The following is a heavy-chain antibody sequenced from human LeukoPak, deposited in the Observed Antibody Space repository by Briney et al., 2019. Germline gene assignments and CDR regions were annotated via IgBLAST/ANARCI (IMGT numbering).Heavy chain of an antibody. D-gene: IGHD4-11*01. CDR3: VRDRLTGLMSTLTPA. Sequence: GGSLRLSCVSSEFTFSSYSMYWVRQAPGKGLEWVSYIGSLSTYTRYADSVKGRFTISRDNDRKLLYLQMNSLRVEDTAVYYCVRDRLTGLMSTLTPAWGQGTLVTVSS. J-gene: IGHJ5*02. CDR2: IGSLSTYT. CDR1: EFTFSSYS. V-gene: IGHV3-21*01.